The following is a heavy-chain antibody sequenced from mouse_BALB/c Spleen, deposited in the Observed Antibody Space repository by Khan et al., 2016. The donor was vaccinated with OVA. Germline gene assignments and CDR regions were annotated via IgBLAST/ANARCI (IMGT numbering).Heavy chain of an antibody. CDR1: GFNIKNTY. V-gene: IGHV14-3*02. D-gene: IGHD1-2*01. J-gene: IGHJ4*01. CDR2: IDPANGNI. CDR3: AQSLLLYAVDY. Sequence: VQLQQSGAEFVKPGASVRLSCTASGFNIKNTYIHWVTQRPEQGLDWIGRIDPANGNIKYDPKFQGRATITADTSSNTAYLQLSSLTSDDTAVYYCAQSLLLYAVDYWGQGTSVTVSS.